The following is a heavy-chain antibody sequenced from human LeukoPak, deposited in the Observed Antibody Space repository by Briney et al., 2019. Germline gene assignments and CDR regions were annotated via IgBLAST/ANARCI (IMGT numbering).Heavy chain of an antibody. CDR1: GGSISSGGYY. D-gene: IGHD3-9*01. J-gene: IGHJ5*02. Sequence: TLSLTCTVSGGSISSGGYYWSWIRQHPGKGLEWIGYIYYSGSTYYNPSLKSRVTISVDTSKNQFSLKLSSVTAADTAVYYCARKNDILTGYNWFDPWGQGTLVTVSS. CDR2: IYYSGST. V-gene: IGHV4-31*03. CDR3: ARKNDILTGYNWFDP.